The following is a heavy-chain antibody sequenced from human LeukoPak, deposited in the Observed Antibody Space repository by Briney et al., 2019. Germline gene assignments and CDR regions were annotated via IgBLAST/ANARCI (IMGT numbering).Heavy chain of an antibody. CDR1: GASISGYY. Sequence: SSETLSLTCSVSGASISGYYWNWIRQPAGKGLEWIGRIHTSGSTNYNPSLKSRLTVSVDTSKNQFSLKLSSVTAADTAVYYCAIDGGSGWYRYWGQGTLVTVSS. CDR2: IHTSGST. J-gene: IGHJ4*01. V-gene: IGHV4-4*07. CDR3: AIDGGSGWYRY. D-gene: IGHD6-19*01.